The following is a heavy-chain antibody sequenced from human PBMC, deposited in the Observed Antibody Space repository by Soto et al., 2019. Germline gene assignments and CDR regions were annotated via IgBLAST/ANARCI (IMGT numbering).Heavy chain of an antibody. V-gene: IGHV3-11*06. CDR1: GFTFSDYY. J-gene: IGHJ4*02. Sequence: QAQLVESGGDLVKPGGSLRLSCAASGFTFSDYYMTWVRQAPGKGLEWISYISNSGTYTNYADSVKGRFTISRDNAKNSLYLRMTGLRAEDTAVYYCVRGRGGDWGQGTLVTVSS. CDR2: ISNSGTYT. CDR3: VRGRGGD. D-gene: IGHD3-10*01.